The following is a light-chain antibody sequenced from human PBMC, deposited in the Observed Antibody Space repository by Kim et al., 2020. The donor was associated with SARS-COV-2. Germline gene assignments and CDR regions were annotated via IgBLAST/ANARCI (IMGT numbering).Light chain of an antibody. CDR2: GKN. CDR1: SLRSYY. J-gene: IGLJ2*01. Sequence: VAFGQTVRNTCQGDSLRSYYASWYQQKPGQAPVLVSYGKNNRPSGIPDRFSGSSSGNTASLTITGAQAEDEADYYCNSRDSSGNVVFGGGTQLTVL. V-gene: IGLV3-19*01. CDR3: NSRDSSGNVV.